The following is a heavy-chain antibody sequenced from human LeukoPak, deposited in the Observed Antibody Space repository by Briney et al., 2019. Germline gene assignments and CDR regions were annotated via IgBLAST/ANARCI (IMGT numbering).Heavy chain of an antibody. Sequence: GGSLRLSCAASGFTFSSSWMAWVRQAPGKGLEWVSYISSSGSTIYYADSVKGRFTISRDNAKNSLYLQMNSLRAEDTAVYYCARDHDSRDDYWGQGTLVTVSS. CDR2: ISSSGSTI. CDR1: GFTFSSSW. D-gene: IGHD1-1*01. CDR3: ARDHDSRDDY. J-gene: IGHJ4*02. V-gene: IGHV3-48*04.